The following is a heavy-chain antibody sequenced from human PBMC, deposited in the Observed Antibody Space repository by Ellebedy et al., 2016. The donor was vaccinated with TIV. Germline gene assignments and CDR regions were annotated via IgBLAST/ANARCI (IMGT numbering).Heavy chain of an antibody. D-gene: IGHD3-22*01. V-gene: IGHV3-33*01. CDR2: MWYDGTNI. Sequence: PGGSLRLSCAASGFSFSIYNMHWVRQAPGRGLERVAVMWYDGTNIYYTSSVRGRFTISRDISDNTLYLQMNSLRAEDTAVYYCARDRDSYENSGYLAYWGQGTPVTVSA. CDR1: GFSFSIYN. J-gene: IGHJ4*02. CDR3: ARDRDSYENSGYLAY.